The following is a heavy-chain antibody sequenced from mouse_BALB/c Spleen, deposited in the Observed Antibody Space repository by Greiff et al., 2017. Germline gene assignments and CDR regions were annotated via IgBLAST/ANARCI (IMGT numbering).Heavy chain of an antibody. D-gene: IGHD1-2*01. CDR2: IDPANGNT. J-gene: IGHJ2*01. V-gene: IGHV14-3*02. Sequence: VQLQQSGAELVKPGASVKLSCTASGFNIKDTYMHWVKQRPEQGLEWIGRIDPANGNTKYDPKFQGKATITADTSSNTAYLQLSSLTSEDTAVYYCAREGLSATDYFDYWGQGTTLTVSS. CDR3: AREGLSATDYFDY. CDR1: GFNIKDTY.